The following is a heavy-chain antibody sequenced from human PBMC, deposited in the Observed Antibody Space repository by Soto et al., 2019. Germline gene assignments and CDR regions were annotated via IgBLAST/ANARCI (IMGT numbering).Heavy chain of an antibody. CDR2: INTGNGNT. Sequence: QVQLVQSGAEVKKPGASVKVSCKASGYTFTGNAMHWVRQAPGQRLEWMGWINTGNGNTKYSQKFQGRVTIPRDTSATTTYLELSSLRSEDTAVYYCAREGYDSSGYPLGYWGQGTLVTGSS. CDR3: AREGYDSSGYPLGY. D-gene: IGHD3-22*01. V-gene: IGHV1-3*04. J-gene: IGHJ4*02. CDR1: GYTFTGNA.